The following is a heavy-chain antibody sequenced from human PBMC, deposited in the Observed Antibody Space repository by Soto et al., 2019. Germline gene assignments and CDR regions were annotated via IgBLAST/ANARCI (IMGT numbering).Heavy chain of an antibody. CDR1: GFSLSTSGVG. D-gene: IGHD6-19*01. CDR3: ARDSSGWPQPYFDY. J-gene: IGHJ4*02. V-gene: IGHV2-5*02. Sequence: SGPTLVNPTQTLTLTCTFSGFSLSTSGVGVGWIRQPPGKALEWLALIYWDDDKRYSPSLKSRLTITKDTSKNQVVLTMTNMDPVDTAVYYCARDSSGWPQPYFDYWGQGTLVTVSS. CDR2: IYWDDDK.